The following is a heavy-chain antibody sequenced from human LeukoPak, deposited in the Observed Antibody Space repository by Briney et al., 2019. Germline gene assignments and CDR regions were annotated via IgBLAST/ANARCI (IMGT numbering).Heavy chain of an antibody. CDR2: ITWNGDET. CDR1: GFTFDDYD. Sequence: GGSLRLSCAASGFTFDDYDMSWVRQVPGKGLEWVSGITWNGDETGYADSVKGRFAISRDNTKNSLYLQMSSLRAEDTALYYCARAPYCSTTAASNFEDWFDPWGPGTLVTVSS. CDR3: ARAPYCSTTAASNFEDWFDP. V-gene: IGHV3-20*04. J-gene: IGHJ5*02. D-gene: IGHD2/OR15-2a*01.